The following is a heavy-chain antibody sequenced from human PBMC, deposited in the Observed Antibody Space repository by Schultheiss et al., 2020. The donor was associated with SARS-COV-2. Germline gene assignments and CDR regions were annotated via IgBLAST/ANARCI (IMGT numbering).Heavy chain of an antibody. CDR1: GGTFSSYA. J-gene: IGHJ4*02. CDR2: MNPNSGGT. CDR3: ARALWFGEEFDY. D-gene: IGHD3-10*01. Sequence: ASVKVSCKASGGTFSSYAINWVRQATGQGLEWMGWMNPNSGGTNYAQKFQGRVTMTRNTSISTAYMELSSLRSEDTAVYYCARALWFGEEFDYWGQGTLVTVSS. V-gene: IGHV1-8*02.